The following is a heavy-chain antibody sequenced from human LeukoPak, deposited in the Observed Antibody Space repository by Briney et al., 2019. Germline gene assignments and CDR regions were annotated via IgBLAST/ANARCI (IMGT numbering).Heavy chain of an antibody. CDR1: GFAFDEHG. J-gene: IGHJ4*02. Sequence: GGSLRLSCTAFGFAFDEHGMSWVRQVPGKGLEWVAGINWSGGSTGYADPLRGRFTISRDNAKNSLYLQMDSLRAEDTALYYCARAPITSPFCFDYWGQGTLVTVSS. D-gene: IGHD2-2*01. V-gene: IGHV3-20*04. CDR3: ARAPITSPFCFDY. CDR2: INWSGGST.